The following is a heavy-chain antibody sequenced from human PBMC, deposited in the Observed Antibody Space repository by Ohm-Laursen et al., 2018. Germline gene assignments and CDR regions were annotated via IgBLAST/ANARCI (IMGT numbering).Heavy chain of an antibody. CDR2: ISYDGSNK. CDR1: GFTFSSYG. J-gene: IGHJ3*02. Sequence: SLRLSFSASGFTFSSYGMHWVRQAPGKGLEWVAVISYDGSNKYYADSVKGRFTISRDNSKNTLYLQMNSLRAEDTAVYYCAKLVVITTGSAAFDIWGQGTMVTVSS. D-gene: IGHD3-22*01. V-gene: IGHV3-30*18. CDR3: AKLVVITTGSAAFDI.